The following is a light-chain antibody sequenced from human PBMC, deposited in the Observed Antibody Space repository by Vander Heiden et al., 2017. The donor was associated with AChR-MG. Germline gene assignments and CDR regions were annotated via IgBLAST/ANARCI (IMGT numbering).Light chain of an antibody. Sequence: QPALTQPASASGSPGQSITISCTGTSSDVGSYNLVSWYQQHPDKAPKLMIYEVSKWPSGVSNRFSGSKSGNMASLTISGLQAEDEADYYCCSYAGSSTPVVFGGGTKLTVL. CDR2: EVS. V-gene: IGLV2-23*02. CDR1: SSDVGSYNL. J-gene: IGLJ2*01. CDR3: CSYAGSSTPVV.